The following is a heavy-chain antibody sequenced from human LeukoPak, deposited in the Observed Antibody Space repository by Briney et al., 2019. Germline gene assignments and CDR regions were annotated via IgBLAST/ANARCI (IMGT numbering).Heavy chain of an antibody. CDR2: ISWNSGSI. V-gene: IGHV3-9*01. CDR3: AKDTMVRGVIPSWFDP. CDR1: GFTFDDYA. D-gene: IGHD3-10*01. J-gene: IGHJ5*02. Sequence: GRSLRLSCAASGFTFDDYAMHWVRQAPGKGLEWVSGISWNSGSIGYADSVKGRFTISRDNAKNSLYLQMNSLRAEDTALYYCAKDTMVRGVIPSWFDPWGQGTLVTVSS.